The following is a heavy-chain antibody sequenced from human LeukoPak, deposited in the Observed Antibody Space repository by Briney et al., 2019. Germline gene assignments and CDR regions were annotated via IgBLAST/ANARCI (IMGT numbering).Heavy chain of an antibody. CDR1: GFTFSNAW. Sequence: GGSPRLSCAASGFTFSNAWMSWVRQAPGKGLEWVGRIKSKTDGGTTDYAAPVKGRFTISRDDSKNTLYLQMNSLRAEDTAVYYCAVATITGCVDYWGQGTLVTVSS. CDR3: AVATITGCVDY. V-gene: IGHV3-15*01. D-gene: IGHD5-12*01. J-gene: IGHJ4*02. CDR2: IKSKTDGGTT.